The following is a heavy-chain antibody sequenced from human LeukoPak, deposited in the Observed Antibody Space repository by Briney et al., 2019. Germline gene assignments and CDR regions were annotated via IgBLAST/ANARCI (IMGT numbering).Heavy chain of an antibody. CDR1: VYTFNAYY. Sequence: GSVKVSCKPSVYTFNAYYMHWVRQAPGQGLEWVGWIDPKTGNTRYAQKFQGRVTITRDTPIGTVYMELSSLKSDDTAVYYCASEAFCASGNCYLQRVASWGPGTLVSVSS. CDR2: IDPKTGNT. V-gene: IGHV1-2*02. J-gene: IGHJ4*02. CDR3: ASEAFCASGNCYLQRVAS. D-gene: IGHD3-22*01.